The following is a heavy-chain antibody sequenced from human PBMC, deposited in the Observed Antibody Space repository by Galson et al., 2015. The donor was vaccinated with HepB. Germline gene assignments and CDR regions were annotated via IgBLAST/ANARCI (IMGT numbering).Heavy chain of an antibody. CDR3: ARGAGGYSSGYYYGMDV. J-gene: IGHJ6*02. Sequence: SLRLSCAASGFTFSDYYMSWIRQAQGKGLEWVSYISSSSSYTNYADSVKGRFTVSRDNAKNSLYLQMNSLRAEDTAVYYCARGAGGYSSGYYYGMDVWGQGTTVTVSS. V-gene: IGHV3-11*06. CDR2: ISSSSSYT. D-gene: IGHD3-10*01. CDR1: GFTFSDYY.